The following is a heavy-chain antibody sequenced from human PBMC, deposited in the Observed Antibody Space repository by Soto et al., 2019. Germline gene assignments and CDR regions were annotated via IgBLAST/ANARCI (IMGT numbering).Heavy chain of an antibody. J-gene: IGHJ4*02. CDR2: LSGSGAST. D-gene: IGHD4-17*01. V-gene: IGHV3-23*01. Sequence: EVQLLESGGGLVQPGGSLRLSCAASGLTFSSYAINWVRQAPGKGLEWVSGLSGSGASTFYADSVKGRFTISRDNSKNTLYVLMNNLRAEDTAVYYCAMMTTVTLRGFDYWGQGTLVTVSS. CDR1: GLTFSSYA. CDR3: AMMTTVTLRGFDY.